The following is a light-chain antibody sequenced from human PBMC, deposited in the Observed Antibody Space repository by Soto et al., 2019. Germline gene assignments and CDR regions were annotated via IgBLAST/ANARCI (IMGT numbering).Light chain of an antibody. J-gene: IGKJ4*01. CDR1: QSVSSSY. V-gene: IGKV3-20*01. CDR2: GAS. Sequence: EIVLTQSPGTLSLSPGERATLPCRASQSVSSSYLAWYQQKPGQAPRLLIYGASSRATGIPDRFSGSGSGTDFTLTISRLEPEDFAVYYCHQYDSSPLTFGGRTKVEIK. CDR3: HQYDSSPLT.